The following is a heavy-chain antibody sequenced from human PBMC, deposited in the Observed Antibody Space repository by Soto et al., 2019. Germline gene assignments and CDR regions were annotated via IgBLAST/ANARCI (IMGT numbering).Heavy chain of an antibody. CDR2: ISAYNGDT. CDR3: ARDHAGSGWFRFDY. Sequence: QVKLVQSGAEVKKPGASVKVSCKTSGYTFTRYSISWVRQAPGQGLEWMGWISAYNGDTNYAQKLQGRVTMTTDASTSTAYMELRSLRSDDTAMYYCARDHAGSGWFRFDYWGQGTLVTVSS. V-gene: IGHV1-18*01. J-gene: IGHJ4*02. CDR1: GYTFTRYS. D-gene: IGHD6-19*01.